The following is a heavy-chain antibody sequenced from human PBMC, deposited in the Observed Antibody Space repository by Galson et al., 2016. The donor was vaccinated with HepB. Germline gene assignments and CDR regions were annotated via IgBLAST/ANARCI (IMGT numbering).Heavy chain of an antibody. CDR1: GFTFSGYN. J-gene: IGHJ1*01. D-gene: IGHD6-13*01. CDR3: AVRYSSIWYFQH. Sequence: SLRLSCVASGFTFSGYNMDWVRQAPGKGLEWVSAMSDSGGSTYYADSVKGRFTISRDNSKNTLYLQMNSLGAEDTAIYYCAVRYSSIWYFQHWGRGTLVSVSS. V-gene: IGHV3-23*01. CDR2: MSDSGGST.